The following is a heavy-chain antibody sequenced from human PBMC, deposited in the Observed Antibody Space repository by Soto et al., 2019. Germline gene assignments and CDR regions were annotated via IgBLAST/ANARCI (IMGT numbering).Heavy chain of an antibody. Sequence: QVQLVQSGAEVKKPGSSVKVSCKASGGTFRSYGINWVRQAPGQGLEWMAGIIPIFGTLISAQKFQDRVTPTAAQTTATVNMEGTNLSPEETAGYYWAREGGGLAYCSRGTCSWCYDIWGSCTVVTLPP. J-gene: IGHJ2*01. CDR2: IIPIFGTL. CDR3: AREGGGLAYCSRGTCSWCYDI. D-gene: IGHD2-15*01. V-gene: IGHV1-69*01. CDR1: GGTFRSYG.